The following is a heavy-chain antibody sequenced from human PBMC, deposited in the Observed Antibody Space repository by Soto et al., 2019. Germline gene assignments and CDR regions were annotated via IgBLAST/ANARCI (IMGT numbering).Heavy chain of an antibody. Sequence: PSETLSLTCAVYGGSFSGYYWSWIRQPPGKGLEWIGEINHSGSTNYNPSLKSRVTISVDTSKNQFSLKLSSVTAADTAVYYCARGRGYDFWSGYYTYYGMDVWGQGTTVTVSS. CDR2: INHSGST. CDR3: ARGRGYDFWSGYYTYYGMDV. CDR1: GGSFSGYY. J-gene: IGHJ6*02. D-gene: IGHD3-3*01. V-gene: IGHV4-34*01.